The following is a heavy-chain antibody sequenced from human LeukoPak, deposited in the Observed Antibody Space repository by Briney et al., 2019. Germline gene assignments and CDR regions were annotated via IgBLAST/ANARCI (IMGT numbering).Heavy chain of an antibody. J-gene: IGHJ4*02. CDR2: ISAYNGNT. Sequence: ASVKVSCKASGYTFTSYGISWVRQAPGQGLEWMGWISAYNGNTNHAQKLQGRVTMTTDTSTSTAYMELRSLRSDDTAVYYCARDPKLNYYDSGGPVDYWGQGTLVTVSS. V-gene: IGHV1-18*01. D-gene: IGHD3-22*01. CDR3: ARDPKLNYYDSGGPVDY. CDR1: GYTFTSYG.